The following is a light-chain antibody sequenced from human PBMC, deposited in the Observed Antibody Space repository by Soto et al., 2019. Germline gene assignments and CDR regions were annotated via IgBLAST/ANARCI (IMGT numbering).Light chain of an antibody. Sequence: EILLTQSPATLSLSPGERATLSCRASQSVRSSLACYQQKPGQAPRLLIYDASTRATVIPGRFSGSGSGTDFTLTISNLEPEDFAVYYCQQGSSWPWTFGQGAKVEIK. CDR1: QSVRSS. CDR3: QQGSSWPWT. J-gene: IGKJ1*01. CDR2: DAS. V-gene: IGKV3-11*01.